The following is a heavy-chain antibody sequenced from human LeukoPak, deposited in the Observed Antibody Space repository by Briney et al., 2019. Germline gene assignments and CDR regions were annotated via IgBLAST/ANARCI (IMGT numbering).Heavy chain of an antibody. D-gene: IGHD3-3*01. Sequence: ASVKVSCKASGYTFTGYYMHWVRQAPGQGLEWMGWINPNSGGTNYAQKFQGRVTMTRDTSISTAYIELSRLRSDDTAVYYCARLYDFWSGTDGDYYYGMDVWGQGTTVTVSS. CDR3: ARLYDFWSGTDGDYYYGMDV. CDR1: GYTFTGYY. CDR2: INPNSGGT. J-gene: IGHJ6*02. V-gene: IGHV1-2*02.